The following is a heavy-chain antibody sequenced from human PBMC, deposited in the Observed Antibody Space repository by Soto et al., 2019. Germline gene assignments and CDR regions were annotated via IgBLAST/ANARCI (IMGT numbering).Heavy chain of an antibody. V-gene: IGHV3-11*01. CDR2: ISSSGSTI. Sequence: QVQLVESGGGLVKPGGSLRLSCAASGFTFSDYYMSWIRQAPGKGLEWVSYISSSGSTIYYADAVKGRFTISRDNAKNLLYLQMNSLRAEDTAVYYCAREEKHCSGGSCYYYYYMDVWGKGTTVTVSS. D-gene: IGHD2-15*01. CDR3: AREEKHCSGGSCYYYYYMDV. CDR1: GFTFSDYY. J-gene: IGHJ6*03.